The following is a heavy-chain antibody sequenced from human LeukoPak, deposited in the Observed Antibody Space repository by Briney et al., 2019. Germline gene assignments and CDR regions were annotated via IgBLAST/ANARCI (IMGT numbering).Heavy chain of an antibody. CDR3: AGDSGDYGDYRRFDY. Sequence: PGGSLRLSCSASGFTFSSYAMHWVRQAPGKGLEWVAVISYDGSNKYYADSVKGRFTISRDNSKNTLYLQMNSLRAEDTAVYYCAGDSGDYGDYRRFDYWGQGTLVTVSS. D-gene: IGHD4-17*01. CDR1: GFTFSSYA. V-gene: IGHV3-30*04. CDR2: ISYDGSNK. J-gene: IGHJ4*02.